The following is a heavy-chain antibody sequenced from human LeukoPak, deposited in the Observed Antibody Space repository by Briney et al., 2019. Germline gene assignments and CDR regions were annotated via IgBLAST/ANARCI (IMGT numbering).Heavy chain of an antibody. J-gene: IGHJ4*02. V-gene: IGHV1-2*02. Sequence: ASVKVSCKASGYTFTGYYMHWVRQAPGQGLEWMGWINPNSGDTNYAQKFQGRVTMTRDTSITTAYMELSSLRSEDTAVYYCARTRGYSDYELDYWGQGTLVTVSS. CDR2: INPNSGDT. CDR3: ARTRGYSDYELDY. CDR1: GYTFTGYY. D-gene: IGHD5-12*01.